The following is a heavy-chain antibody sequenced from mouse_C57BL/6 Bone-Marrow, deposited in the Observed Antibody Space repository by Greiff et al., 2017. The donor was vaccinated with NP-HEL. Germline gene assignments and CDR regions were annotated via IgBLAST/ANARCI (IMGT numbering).Heavy chain of an antibody. V-gene: IGHV1-69*01. CDR3: GRGFWGYFDV. Sequence: VKLQQPGAELVMPGASVKLSCKASGYTFTSYWMHWVKQRPGQGLEWIGEIDPSDSYTNYNQKFKGKSTLTVDKSSSTAYMQLSSLTSEDSAVYYCGRGFWGYFDVWGTGTTVTVSS. CDR1: GYTFTSYW. J-gene: IGHJ1*03. CDR2: IDPSDSYT.